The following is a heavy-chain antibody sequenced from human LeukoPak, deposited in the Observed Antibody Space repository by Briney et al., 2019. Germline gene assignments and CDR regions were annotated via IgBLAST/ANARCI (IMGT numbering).Heavy chain of an antibody. V-gene: IGHV1-18*01. D-gene: IGHD4-23*01. CDR1: GYTFTSYG. J-gene: IGHJ4*02. Sequence: ASVKVSCKASGYTFTSYGISWVRQAPGQGLEWMGWISAYNGNTNYAQKLQGRVTMTTDTSTSTAYMELTSLRSEDTAVYYCATRWVVKGDFDYWGQGTLVTVSS. CDR2: ISAYNGNT. CDR3: ATRWVVKGDFDY.